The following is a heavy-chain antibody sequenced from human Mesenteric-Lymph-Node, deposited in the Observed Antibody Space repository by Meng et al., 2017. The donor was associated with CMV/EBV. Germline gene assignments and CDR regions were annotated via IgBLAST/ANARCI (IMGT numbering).Heavy chain of an antibody. CDR1: GGSISSYY. Sequence: SETLSLTCTVSGGSISSYYWSWIRQPPGKGLEWIGYIYYSGRTNYNPSLKSRVTISVEASKNQFSLRLSSVTAADTAVYYCARGSSGWPRDHFDYWGQGTLVTVSS. CDR3: ARGSSGWPRDHFDY. V-gene: IGHV4-59*01. J-gene: IGHJ4*02. CDR2: IYYSGRT. D-gene: IGHD6-19*01.